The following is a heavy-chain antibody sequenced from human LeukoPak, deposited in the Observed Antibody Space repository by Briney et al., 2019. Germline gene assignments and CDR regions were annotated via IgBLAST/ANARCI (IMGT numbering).Heavy chain of an antibody. CDR2: INPNSGGT. CDR3: ATLRRSGWYIGD. J-gene: IGHJ4*02. D-gene: IGHD6-19*01. CDR1: GYTFNGYY. Sequence: ASVKVSCKASGYTFNGYYMHWVRQAPGQGLEWMGWINPNSGGTNYAEKFQGRVTMTRDTSITTAYMELSSLRSDDTAMYYCATLRRSGWYIGDWGQGTPVTVSS. V-gene: IGHV1-2*02.